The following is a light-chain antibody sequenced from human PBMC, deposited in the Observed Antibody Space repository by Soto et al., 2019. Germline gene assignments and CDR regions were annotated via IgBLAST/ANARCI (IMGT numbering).Light chain of an antibody. CDR2: GVS. V-gene: IGKV3-15*01. CDR1: QSVGSR. Sequence: EIVMTQSPATLSVSPGERVTLSCGASQSVGSRLAWYQQKPGQPPRLLIYGVSTRATGIPATFSGSGSGTEFTLTISSLQSEDFAVYYCQQYDYWPRTFGQGTKVEI. CDR3: QQYDYWPRT. J-gene: IGKJ1*01.